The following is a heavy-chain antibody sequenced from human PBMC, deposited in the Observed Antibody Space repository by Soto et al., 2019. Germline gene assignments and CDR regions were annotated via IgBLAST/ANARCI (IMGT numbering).Heavy chain of an antibody. CDR1: GGSISSGDYY. CDR3: ARDHYVYDILTGYGYYYGMDV. D-gene: IGHD3-9*01. Sequence: SETLSLTCTVSGGSISSGDYYCSWIRQPPGKDLEWIGYIYYSGSTYYNPSLKSRVTISVDTSKNQFSLKLSSVTAADTAVYYCARDHYVYDILTGYGYYYGMDVWGQGTTVTVSS. V-gene: IGHV4-30-4*01. J-gene: IGHJ6*02. CDR2: IYYSGST.